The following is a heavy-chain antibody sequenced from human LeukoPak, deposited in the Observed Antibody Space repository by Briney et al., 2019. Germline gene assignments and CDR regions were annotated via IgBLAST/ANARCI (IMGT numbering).Heavy chain of an antibody. V-gene: IGHV4-4*02. D-gene: IGHD3-9*01. CDR3: AREGDYDILTGYYFIDS. Sequence: PSGTLSLTCAVSGGSISSGNWWSWLRQPPGKGLKWIGEIYHSGNTNYNPSLKSRVTISVDWSKNHFSLKLSSVTAADTAVYYCAREGDYDILTGYYFIDSWGQGTLVTVSS. CDR1: GGSISSGNW. CDR2: IYHSGNT. J-gene: IGHJ4*02.